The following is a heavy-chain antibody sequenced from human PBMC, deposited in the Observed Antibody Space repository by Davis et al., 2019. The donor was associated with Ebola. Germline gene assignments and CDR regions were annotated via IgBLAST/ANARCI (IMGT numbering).Heavy chain of an antibody. D-gene: IGHD1-26*01. CDR1: GFTFGSYA. CDR3: AREEVVGAIAY. V-gene: IGHV3-30-3*01. CDR2: ISYDGSNK. J-gene: IGHJ4*02. Sequence: SLNISCAASGFTFGSYAMHWVRQAPGKGLEWVAVISYDGSNKYYADSVKGRFTISRDNSKNTLYLQMNSLRAEDTAVYYCAREEVVGAIAYWGQGTLVTVSS.